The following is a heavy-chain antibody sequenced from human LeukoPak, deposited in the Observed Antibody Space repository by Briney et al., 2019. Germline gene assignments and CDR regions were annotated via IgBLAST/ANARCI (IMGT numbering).Heavy chain of an antibody. V-gene: IGHV1-46*01. CDR2: ITPSGGST. J-gene: IGHJ3*02. CDR1: GYTFTNYY. D-gene: IGHD3-10*01. Sequence: GASVKVSCKASGYTFTNYYMHWVRQAPGQGLEWLGLITPSGGSTWYAQKFQGRVTMTRDMSTSTDYMELSSLRSEDTAVYYCAKDLRSSESYRGGDAFDIWGQGTMVTVSS. CDR3: AKDLRSSESYRGGDAFDI.